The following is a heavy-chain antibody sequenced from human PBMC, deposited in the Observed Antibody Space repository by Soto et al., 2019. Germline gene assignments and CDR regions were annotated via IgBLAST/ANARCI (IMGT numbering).Heavy chain of an antibody. Sequence: QVQLQESGPGLVKPSQTLSLTCTVSGYSISNGGYYWSWIRQRPGEGLEWLGYIYYSGSTYYNPSLKSRPSISVATSKNQFYMKVNSVTDADTAVYYCARTTDAFDIWGQGTMVTVSS. CDR1: GYSISNGGYY. CDR2: IYYSGST. V-gene: IGHV4-31*03. J-gene: IGHJ3*02. CDR3: ARTTDAFDI. D-gene: IGHD1-1*01.